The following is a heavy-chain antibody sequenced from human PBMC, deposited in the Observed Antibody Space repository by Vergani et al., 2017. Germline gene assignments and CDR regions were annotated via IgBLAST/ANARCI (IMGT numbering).Heavy chain of an antibody. CDR2: IIPIFGTA. V-gene: IGHV1-69*01. CDR3: ARDTLTLKWGWIGY. Sequence: QLQLVQSGAEVKKPGSSVKVSCKASGGTFSSYAISWVRQAPGQGIEWMGGIIPIFGTANYAQKFQGRVTITADESTSTAYMELSSLRAEDTSVYYCARDTLTLKWGWIGYWGQGTVVTVSS. D-gene: IGHD1-26*01. J-gene: IGHJ4*02. CDR1: GGTFSSYA.